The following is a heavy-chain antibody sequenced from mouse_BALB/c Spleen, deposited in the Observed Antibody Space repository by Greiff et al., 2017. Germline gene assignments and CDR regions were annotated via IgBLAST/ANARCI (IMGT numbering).Heavy chain of an antibody. CDR3: ARDRDYGNGWFAY. J-gene: IGHJ3*01. D-gene: IGHD2-1*01. V-gene: IGHV2-9*02. Sequence: VHLVESGPGLVAPSQSLSITCTVSGFSLTSYGVHWVRQPPGKGLEWLGVIWAGGSTNYNSALMSRLSISKDNSKSQVFLKMNSLQTDDTAMYYCARDRDYGNGWFAYWGQGTLVTVSA. CDR2: IWAGGST. CDR1: GFSLTSYG.